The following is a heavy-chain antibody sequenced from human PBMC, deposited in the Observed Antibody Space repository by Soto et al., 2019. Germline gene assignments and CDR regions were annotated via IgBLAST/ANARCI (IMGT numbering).Heavy chain of an antibody. V-gene: IGHV4-30-2*01. D-gene: IGHD1-1*01. J-gene: IGHJ4*02. CDR2: TYHSGNP. CDR3: ARVNDPDDY. Sequence: PSETLSLTCDVSGDTISTGGYTWAWIRQPPGKALEWIGHTYHSGNPYYNPSLKSRVIISVDRSKNTVYLQMDSLRAEDTALYYCARVNDPDDYWGQGTLVTVSS. CDR1: GDTISTGGYT.